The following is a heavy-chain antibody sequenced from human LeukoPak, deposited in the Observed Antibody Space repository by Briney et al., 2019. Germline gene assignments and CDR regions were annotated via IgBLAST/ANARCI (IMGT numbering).Heavy chain of an antibody. CDR2: ISGSGTST. CDR3: AKSGAVAARTGFDY. Sequence: PGGSLRLSCVASGIIFSTYAMGWVRQAPGKGLEWVSVISGSGTSTYYADSVKGRFTISRDNSKNTLHLLMSSLRAEDTAVYYCAKSGAVAARTGFDYWGQGTLVTVSS. CDR1: GIIFSTYA. V-gene: IGHV3-23*01. D-gene: IGHD6-6*01. J-gene: IGHJ4*02.